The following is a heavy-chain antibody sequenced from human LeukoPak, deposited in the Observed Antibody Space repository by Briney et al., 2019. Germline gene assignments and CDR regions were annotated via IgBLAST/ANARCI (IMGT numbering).Heavy chain of an antibody. V-gene: IGHV1-18*01. CDR3: ARDTLLGYCSGGSCYSEDY. Sequence: ASVKVSCKASGYTFTSYGISWVRQAPGQGLGWMGWVSAYNGNTNYAQKLQGRVTMTTDTSTSTAYMELRSLRSDDTAVYYCARDTLLGYCSGGSCYSEDYWGQGTLVTVSS. J-gene: IGHJ4*02. CDR2: VSAYNGNT. CDR1: GYTFTSYG. D-gene: IGHD2-15*01.